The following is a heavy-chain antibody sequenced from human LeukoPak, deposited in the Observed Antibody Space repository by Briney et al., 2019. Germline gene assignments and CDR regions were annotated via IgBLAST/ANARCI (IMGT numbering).Heavy chain of an antibody. CDR2: ISGSGGST. D-gene: IGHD1-26*01. CDR1: GFTFSSYA. V-gene: IGHV3-23*01. CDR3: AKDSSYSGSYYGAFDI. J-gene: IGHJ3*02. Sequence: GGSLRLSCAASGFTFSSYAMSWVRQAPGKGLEWVSAISGSGGSTYYADSVKGRFTISRDNSKNTLYLQMNSLRAEDTAVYYCAKDSSYSGSYYGAFDIWGQGTMVTVSS.